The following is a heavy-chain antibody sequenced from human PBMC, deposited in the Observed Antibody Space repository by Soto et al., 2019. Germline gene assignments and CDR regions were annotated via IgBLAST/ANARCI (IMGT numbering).Heavy chain of an antibody. CDR2: INPDSGGT. J-gene: IGHJ4*02. CDR3: ARGDYGTGGYPFPYFDY. D-gene: IGHD2-8*02. CDR1: GYSFTGYY. V-gene: IGHV1-2*02. Sequence: HEHLVQSGAEVKRPGASLKVSCKASGYSFTGYYIHWVRQAPGQGLEWMGWINPDSGGTNYAQNYQGRVTLTRDTSISTASMDLTSLTSDDTAVYYCARGDYGTGGYPFPYFDYWGQGTLVIVSS.